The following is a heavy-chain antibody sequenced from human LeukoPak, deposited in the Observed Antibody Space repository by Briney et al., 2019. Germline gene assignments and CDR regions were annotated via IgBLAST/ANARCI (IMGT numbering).Heavy chain of an antibody. J-gene: IGHJ5*02. CDR1: GYTFTSYD. D-gene: IGHD3-10*01. CDR3: ARDKTGSGWFDP. V-gene: IGHV1-46*01. CDR2: INPSGGST. Sequence: ASVKVSCKASGYTFTSYDINWVRQAPGQGLEWMGIINPSGGSTTYAQKFQGRVTMTRDMSTSTVYMELSSLRSEDTAVYYCARDKTGSGWFDPWGQGTLVTVSS.